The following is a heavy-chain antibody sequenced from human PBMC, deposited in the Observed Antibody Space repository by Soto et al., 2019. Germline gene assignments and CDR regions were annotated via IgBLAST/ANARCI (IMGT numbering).Heavy chain of an antibody. CDR2: ISYDGSNK. V-gene: IGHV3-30*18. D-gene: IGHD6-19*01. CDR1: GFTFSSYG. J-gene: IGHJ4*02. CDR3: AKDFLEVAGHLFDY. Sequence: GGSLRLSCAASGFTFSSYGMHWVRQAPGKGLEWVAVISYDGSNKYYADSVKGRFTISRDNSKNTLYLQMNSLRAEDTAVYYCAKDFLEVAGHLFDYWGQGTLVTVSS.